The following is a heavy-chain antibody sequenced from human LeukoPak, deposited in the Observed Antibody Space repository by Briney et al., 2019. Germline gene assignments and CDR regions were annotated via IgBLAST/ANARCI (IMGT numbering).Heavy chain of an antibody. Sequence: GGSLRLSCAASGFTVNSNYMSWVRQAPGKGLEWVSVIYSGGSTYYADSVKGRFTISRDNSKNTLYLQMNSLRAEDTAVYYCAKEGRFYYDTSSYYYDYFDYWGQGTLVTVSS. D-gene: IGHD3-22*01. CDR2: IYSGGST. J-gene: IGHJ4*02. CDR3: AKEGRFYYDTSSYYYDYFDY. V-gene: IGHV3-53*05. CDR1: GFTVNSNY.